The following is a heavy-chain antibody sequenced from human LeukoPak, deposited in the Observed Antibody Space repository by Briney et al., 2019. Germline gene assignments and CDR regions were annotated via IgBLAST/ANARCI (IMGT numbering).Heavy chain of an antibody. V-gene: IGHV3-30*18. J-gene: IGHJ6*02. CDR2: ISYDGSNK. Sequence: GRSLRLSCAASGFTLSSYGMHWVRQAPGKGLEWVAVISYDGSNKYYADSVKGRFTISRDNSKNTLYLQMNSLRAEDTAVYYCAKDHGAIRAYYDFWSGYLDYYYYGMDVWGQGTTVTVSS. CDR3: AKDHGAIRAYYDFWSGYLDYYYYGMDV. CDR1: GFTLSSYG. D-gene: IGHD3-3*01.